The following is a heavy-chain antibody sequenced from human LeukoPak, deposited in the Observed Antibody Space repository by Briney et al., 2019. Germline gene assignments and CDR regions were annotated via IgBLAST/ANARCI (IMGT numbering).Heavy chain of an antibody. D-gene: IGHD6-19*01. CDR2: ISTSNSYI. Sequence: GGSLRLSCAASGFTFSSYSMNWVRQAPGKGLEWVSSISTSNSYIYYADSVKGRFTISRDNARNSLYLQMNSLRAEDTAVYYCTGDQWLVRSRYMDVWGKGTTVTVSS. J-gene: IGHJ6*03. CDR3: TGDQWLVRSRYMDV. CDR1: GFTFSSYS. V-gene: IGHV3-21*01.